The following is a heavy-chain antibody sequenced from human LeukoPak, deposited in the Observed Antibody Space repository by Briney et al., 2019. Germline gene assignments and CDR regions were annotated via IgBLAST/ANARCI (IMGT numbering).Heavy chain of an antibody. J-gene: IGHJ3*02. V-gene: IGHV5-51*01. CDR3: ARRVFFYGAFDI. Sequence: GESLKISCKGIGYSFKSYWIGWVRQMPGKGMEWMGVIYPGDSRTRYNPSFQGQVTISVDKSISTAYLQWASLKASDTAMYYCARRVFFYGAFDIWGQGTMVTVSS. CDR2: IYPGDSRT. D-gene: IGHD2/OR15-2a*01. CDR1: GYSFKSYW.